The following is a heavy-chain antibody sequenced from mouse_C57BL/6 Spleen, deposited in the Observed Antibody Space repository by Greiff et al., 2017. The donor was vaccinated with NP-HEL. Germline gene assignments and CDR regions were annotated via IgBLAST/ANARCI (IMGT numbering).Heavy chain of an antibody. Sequence: QVQLQQPGAELVKPGASVKLSCKASGYTFTSYWMPWVQQRPGQGLEWIGEIDPSDSYTNYNPKFKGKATLTVDKSSSTAYMQLRSLTSEDSAVYDCARSEREGFAYWGQGTLVTVSA. CDR1: GYTFTSYW. CDR2: IDPSDSYT. J-gene: IGHJ3*01. V-gene: IGHV1-50*01. CDR3: ARSEREGFAY.